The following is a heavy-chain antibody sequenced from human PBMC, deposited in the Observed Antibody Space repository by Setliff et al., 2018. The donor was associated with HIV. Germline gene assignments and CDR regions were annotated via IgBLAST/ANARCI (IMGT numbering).Heavy chain of an antibody. D-gene: IGHD2-2*02. V-gene: IGHV1-69*04. Sequence: GASVKVSCKASGGAFISHTFTWVRQAPGQGLEWMGRIIPILGIPNYAQNFQGRLTISADKSTRTAYLELSSLRSDDSAVYFCAKEQEIGSYLGPWGQGTLVTVSS. J-gene: IGHJ5*02. CDR3: AKEQEIGSYLGP. CDR2: IIPILGIP. CDR1: GGAFISHT.